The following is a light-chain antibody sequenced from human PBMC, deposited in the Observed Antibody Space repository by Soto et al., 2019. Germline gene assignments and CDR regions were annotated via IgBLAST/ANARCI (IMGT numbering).Light chain of an antibody. CDR3: QLLNNYPLLT. J-gene: IGKJ4*01. V-gene: IGKV1-5*03. Sequence: DIQMTQSPSILSASVGDRVTISCRASQTISRWLAWYQQKPGRAPKLLIYKTSILEKGVPSRFSGSGSGTEFTLTISSLQPEDFATYYCQLLNNYPLLTFGGGTKVDIK. CDR1: QTISRW. CDR2: KTS.